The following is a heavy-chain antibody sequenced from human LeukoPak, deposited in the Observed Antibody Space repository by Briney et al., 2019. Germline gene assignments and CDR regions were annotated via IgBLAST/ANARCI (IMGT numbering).Heavy chain of an antibody. V-gene: IGHV4-4*02. CDR3: ARIARSGYASGSGAFDI. D-gene: IGHD3-22*01. CDR2: IYHTEIT. Sequence: PSETLSLTCDVSGGSISSYNWWNWVRQPPGRGLEWIRQIYHTEITNYNPSLKSRVTISLDKSKNQFSLNLNSVTAADTAVYYCARIARSGYASGSGAFDIWGQGTTVIVSS. J-gene: IGHJ3*02. CDR1: GGSISSYNW.